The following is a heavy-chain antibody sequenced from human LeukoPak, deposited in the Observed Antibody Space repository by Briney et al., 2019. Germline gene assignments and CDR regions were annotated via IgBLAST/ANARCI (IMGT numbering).Heavy chain of an antibody. D-gene: IGHD3-10*01. CDR3: ARDRYWFGSYGMDV. CDR1: GGSFSSYY. Sequence: SETLSLTCAVYGGSFSSYYWSWIRQPPGKGLEWIGYIYYSGSTNYNPSLKSRVTISVDTSKNQFSLKLSSVTAADTAVYYCARDRYWFGSYGMDVWGQGTTVTVSS. J-gene: IGHJ6*02. V-gene: IGHV4-59*01. CDR2: IYYSGST.